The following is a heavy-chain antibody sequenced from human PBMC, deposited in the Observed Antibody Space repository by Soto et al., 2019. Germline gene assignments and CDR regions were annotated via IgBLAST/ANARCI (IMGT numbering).Heavy chain of an antibody. V-gene: IGHV3-23*01. D-gene: IGHD2-15*01. J-gene: IGHJ5*02. CDR1: GFTFSSYA. CDR3: AKVKKKVVAATYNWFDP. Sequence: GGSLRLSCAASGFTFSSYAMSWVRQAPGKGLEWVSAISCSGGSTYYADSVKGRFTISRDNSKNTLYLQMNSLRAEDTAVYYCAKVKKKVVAATYNWFDPWAQGTLVTVSS. CDR2: ISCSGGST.